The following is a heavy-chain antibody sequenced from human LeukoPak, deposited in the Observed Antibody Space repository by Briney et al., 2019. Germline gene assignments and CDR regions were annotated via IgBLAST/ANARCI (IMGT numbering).Heavy chain of an antibody. J-gene: IGHJ4*02. D-gene: IGHD4-11*01. CDR2: IYYSGST. V-gene: IGHV4-39*01. CDR1: TGSISSSSYY. CDR3: ARQTYYGNYAPWYFDY. Sequence: SETLSLTCTVSTGSISSSSYYWGWIRQPPGKGLEWIGSIYYSGSTYYNPSLKSRVTISVDTSKNQFSLKLSSVAAADTAVYYCARQTYYGNYAPWYFDYWGQGTLVTVSP.